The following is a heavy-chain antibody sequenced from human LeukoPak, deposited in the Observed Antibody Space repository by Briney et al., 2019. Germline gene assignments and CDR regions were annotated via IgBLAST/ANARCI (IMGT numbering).Heavy chain of an antibody. CDR3: ARNKYYYGSGNYGVPNWFDP. J-gene: IGHJ5*02. V-gene: IGHV4-39*01. CDR1: GDSISSSSSY. D-gene: IGHD3-10*01. Sequence: PSETLSLTCTVSGDSISSSSSYWGWIRQPPGEGLEWIGSIYYSGSTYYNTSLKSRVTISVDTSKNQFSLKLNSVTAADTAVYYCARNKYYYGSGNYGVPNWFDPWGQGTLVTVSS. CDR2: IYYSGST.